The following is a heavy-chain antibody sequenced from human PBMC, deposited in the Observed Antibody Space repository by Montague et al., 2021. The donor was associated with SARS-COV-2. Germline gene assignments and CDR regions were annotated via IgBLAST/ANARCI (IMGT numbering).Heavy chain of an antibody. CDR3: ARAIWHLDV. J-gene: IGHJ2*01. CDR1: GDSISRYY. CDR2: IYTGGYV. V-gene: IGHV4-4*07. Sequence: SETLSLTCSLSGDSISRYYWSWIRQSYGKGLEWIGRIYTGGYVNXNPALQSRVSMSVDTSKSQVSLNVTSVTAADTAVYYCARAIWHLDVWGRGILVTVSS.